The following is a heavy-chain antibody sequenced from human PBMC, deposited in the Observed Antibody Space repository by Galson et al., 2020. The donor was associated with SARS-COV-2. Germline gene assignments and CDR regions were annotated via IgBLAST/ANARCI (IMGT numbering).Heavy chain of an antibody. CDR2: ISNDGNKK. V-gene: IGHV3-30*01. J-gene: IGHJ3*02. D-gene: IGHD2-21*02. CDR3: TRHPYCGDDCYSAAFDR. Sequence: GGSLRLSCVASGFGFSTYGLHWVRQAPGKGPEWVAVISNDGNKKYYADSVKGRSTISRDNSKNTLYMEMNSLRAEDTAVYFCTRHPYCGDDCYSAAFDRWGQGTMVTVSS. CDR1: GFGFSTYG.